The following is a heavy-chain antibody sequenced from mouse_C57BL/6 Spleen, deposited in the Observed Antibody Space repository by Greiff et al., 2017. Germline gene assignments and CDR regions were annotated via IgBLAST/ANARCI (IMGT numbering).Heavy chain of an antibody. J-gene: IGHJ1*03. CDR3: ATSPYFGSSYWYFDV. D-gene: IGHD1-1*01. Sequence: DVKLQESGAELVRPGASVKLSCTASGFNITDYYMHWVKQRPEQGLEWIGRIDPEDGDTEYAPKFQGKATMTADPSSNTAYLQLSSLTSEDTAVYYCATSPYFGSSYWYFDVWGTGTTVTVSS. CDR2: IDPEDGDT. CDR1: GFNITDYY. V-gene: IGHV14-1*01.